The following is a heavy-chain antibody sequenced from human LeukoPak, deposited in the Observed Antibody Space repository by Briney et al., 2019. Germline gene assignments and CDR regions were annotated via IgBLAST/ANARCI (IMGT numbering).Heavy chain of an antibody. CDR1: GLTFTSYA. CDR2: ISGSGVST. Sequence: PGGSLRLSCAASGLTFTSYAMSWVRQAPGKGPEWVSAISGSGVSTYYADSVKGRFTISRDNSKNTLYLHMNSLRAEDTALYYCAKDKSKGELRGNEFDYWGQGTLVIVSS. CDR3: AKDKSKGELRGNEFDY. V-gene: IGHV3-23*01. D-gene: IGHD1-7*01. J-gene: IGHJ4*02.